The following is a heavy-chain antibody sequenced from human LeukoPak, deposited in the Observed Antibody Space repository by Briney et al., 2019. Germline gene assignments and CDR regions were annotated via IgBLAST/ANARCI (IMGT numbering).Heavy chain of an antibody. CDR1: GGTFSSYA. V-gene: IGHV1-69*13. Sequence: ASVKVSCKASGGTFSSYASSWVRQAPGQGLEWMGGSIPIFGTANYAQKFQGRVTITADESTSTDYMEPSSLRSVDTAVYYCARDLHREARDYWGQGPLAPVSS. D-gene: IGHD4-11*01. J-gene: IGHJ4*02. CDR2: SIPIFGTA. CDR3: ARDLHREARDY.